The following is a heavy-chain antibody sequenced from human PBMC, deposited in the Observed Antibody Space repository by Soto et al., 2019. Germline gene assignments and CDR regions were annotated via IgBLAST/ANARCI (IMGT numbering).Heavy chain of an antibody. D-gene: IGHD5-18*01. Sequence: EVQLVESGGGLVKPGGSLRLSCAASGFTFSSYSMNWVRQAPGRGLEWVSSISSSSSYIYYADSVKGRFTISRANAKKAPYLQMKSLGAEDTAVYYWATVQPGDSYGYGLGNWGQGTLVTVSS. V-gene: IGHV3-21*01. J-gene: IGHJ4*02. CDR3: ATVQPGDSYGYGLGN. CDR1: GFTFSSYS. CDR2: ISSSSSYI.